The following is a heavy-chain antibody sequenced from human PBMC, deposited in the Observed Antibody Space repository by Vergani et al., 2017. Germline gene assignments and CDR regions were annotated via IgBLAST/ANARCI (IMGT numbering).Heavy chain of an antibody. J-gene: IGHJ5*02. CDR2: INHSGST. Sequence: QVQLQQWGAGLLKPSETLSLTCAVYGGSFSGYYWSWIRQPPGKGLEWIGEINHSGSTNYNPSLKSRVTISVDTSKNQFSLKLSSVTAADTAVYYCARHLGYCSSTSCYRGYNWFDPWGQGTLVTGSS. CDR3: ARHLGYCSSTSCYRGYNWFDP. CDR1: GGSFSGYY. D-gene: IGHD2-2*02. V-gene: IGHV4-34*01.